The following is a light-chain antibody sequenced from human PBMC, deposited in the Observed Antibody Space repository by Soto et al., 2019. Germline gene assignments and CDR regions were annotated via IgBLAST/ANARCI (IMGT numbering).Light chain of an antibody. V-gene: IGKV3-11*01. CDR1: QSVSSY. CDR3: QRRSNWPVT. J-gene: IGKJ1*01. Sequence: EIVLTQSPATLSLSPGEGATLSCSASQSVSSYLAWYQQKPGQAPRLLIYDASNRATGIPARFSGSGSGTDFSLFISSLEPEDFAVYYCQRRSNWPVTFGLGTKVEV. CDR2: DAS.